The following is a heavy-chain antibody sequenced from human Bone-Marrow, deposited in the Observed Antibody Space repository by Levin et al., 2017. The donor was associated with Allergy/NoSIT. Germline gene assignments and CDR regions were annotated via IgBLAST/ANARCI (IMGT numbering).Heavy chain of an antibody. CDR3: AREPQQYLTPSHG. CDR1: GFNFNVYA. D-gene: IGHD2-2*01. V-gene: IGHV3-21*01. CDR2: ISSSSLYI. Sequence: KAGGSLRLSCSTSGFNFNVYAMNWVRQAPGKGLEWVATISSSSLYIWYADSVKGRFIISRDDAKNSLHLQMNSLRAEDTAVYYCAREPQQYLTPSHGRGQGTLVTVSS. J-gene: IGHJ1*01.